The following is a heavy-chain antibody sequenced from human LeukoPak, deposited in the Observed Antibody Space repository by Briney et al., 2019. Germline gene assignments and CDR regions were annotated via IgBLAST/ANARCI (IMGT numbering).Heavy chain of an antibody. CDR1: GFTFSSYG. J-gene: IGHJ6*03. CDR2: ISGSGDRT. V-gene: IGHV3-23*01. Sequence: PGGSLRLSCAASGFTFSSYGMSWVRQAPGKGLEWVSGISGSGDRTYYADSVKGRFTISRDNSKNTLYLQMNTQRAEDTAVYYCAKGGYYYYMDVWGEGTTVTISS. CDR3: AKGGYYYYMDV.